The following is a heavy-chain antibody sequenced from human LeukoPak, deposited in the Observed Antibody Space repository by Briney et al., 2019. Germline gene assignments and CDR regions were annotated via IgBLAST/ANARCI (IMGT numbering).Heavy chain of an antibody. V-gene: IGHV4-59*01. CDR1: GGSISSYY. Sequence: SETLSLTCTVSGGSISSYYLTWIRQPPGKGLEWIGYIYYSGSTNYNPSLKSRVTISGDTSKNQFSLKLSSVTAADTAVYYCARGGIQLWLAFYYWGQGTLVTVSS. J-gene: IGHJ4*02. CDR3: ARGGIQLWLAFYY. D-gene: IGHD5-18*01. CDR2: IYYSGST.